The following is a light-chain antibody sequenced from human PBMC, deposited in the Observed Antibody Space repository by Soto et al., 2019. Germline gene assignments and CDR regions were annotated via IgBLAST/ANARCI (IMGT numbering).Light chain of an antibody. Sequence: EIVMTQSPATLSVSPGERAPLSCRASQSVSSNLAWYQQKPGQAPRLLIYGASTRATGIPAGFSGSGSRTEFTLTISSLQSEDFAIYYCLHKIG. V-gene: IGKV3-15*01. CDR3: LHK. CDR2: GAS. J-gene: IGKJ2*01. CDR1: QSVSSN.